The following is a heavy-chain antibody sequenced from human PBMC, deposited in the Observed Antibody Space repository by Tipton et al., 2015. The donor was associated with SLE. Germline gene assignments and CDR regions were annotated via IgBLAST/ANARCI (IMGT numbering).Heavy chain of an antibody. V-gene: IGHV3-23*01. D-gene: IGHD6-13*01. Sequence: SLRLSCAASGFTFSSYAMSWVRQAPGKGLEWVSAISGSSGSIYFPDSVKGRFTISRDNSKNTLYLQMNSLRPDDTAVYYCAREDIAVATTPFDPWGQGTLVTVSS. J-gene: IGHJ5*02. CDR1: GFTFSSYA. CDR3: AREDIAVATTPFDP. CDR2: ISGSSGSI.